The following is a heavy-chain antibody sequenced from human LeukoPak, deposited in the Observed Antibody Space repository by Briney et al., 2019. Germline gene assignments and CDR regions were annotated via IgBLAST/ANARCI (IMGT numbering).Heavy chain of an antibody. J-gene: IGHJ5*02. V-gene: IGHV4-39*01. CDR1: GGSISSSSYY. D-gene: IGHD2-2*01. CDR2: IYYSGST. CDR3: ASYTRPPEDIVVVPARTNWFDP. Sequence: PSETLSLTCTVSGGSISSSSYYWGWIRQPPGKGLEWIGSIYYSGSTYYNPSLKSRVTISVDTSKNQFSLKLSSVTAADTAVYYCASYTRPPEDIVVVPARTNWFDPWGQGTLVTVSS.